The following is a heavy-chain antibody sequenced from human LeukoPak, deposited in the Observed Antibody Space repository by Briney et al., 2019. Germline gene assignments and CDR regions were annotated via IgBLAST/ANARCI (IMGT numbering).Heavy chain of an antibody. CDR2: ISLSGSTI. CDR1: GFTFRDYY. D-gene: IGHD4-23*01. J-gene: IGHJ4*02. Sequence: PGGSLRLSCAASGFTFRDYYMSWIRQAPGKGLECVSYISLSGSTISYADSLKGRFTISRDNAKNSLYLQMNSLRAEDTAVYYCARVDYGGNFHFDYWGQGTLVTVSS. V-gene: IGHV3-11*04. CDR3: ARVDYGGNFHFDY.